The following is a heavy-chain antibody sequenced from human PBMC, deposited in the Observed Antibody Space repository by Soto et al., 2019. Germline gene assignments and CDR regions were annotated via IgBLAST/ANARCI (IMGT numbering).Heavy chain of an antibody. CDR2: INTDGSFR. CDR3: VRGTSAWSGKDY. V-gene: IGHV3-74*01. D-gene: IGHD6-19*01. J-gene: IGHJ4*02. Sequence: GGSLRLSCTASGFTFSNHWVHWVRQGPGQGLVWVSRINTDGSFRDYADSVRGRFTISRDNAKNTLILQMNSLRAEDTAVYYCVRGTSAWSGKDYWGQGTLVTVSS. CDR1: GFTFSNHW.